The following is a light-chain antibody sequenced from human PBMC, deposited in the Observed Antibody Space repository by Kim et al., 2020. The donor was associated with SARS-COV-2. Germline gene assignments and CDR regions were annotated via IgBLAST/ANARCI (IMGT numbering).Light chain of an antibody. J-gene: IGLJ3*02. V-gene: IGLV1-40*01. Sequence: QRVTISCTGSSSNIGAGYSVHWYQQLPGTAPNLLIYGNNNRPSGVPDRFSGSKSGTSASLAITGLQAEDEADYYCQSYDRSLSGWVFGGGTQLTVL. CDR3: QSYDRSLSGWV. CDR1: SSNIGAGYS. CDR2: GNN.